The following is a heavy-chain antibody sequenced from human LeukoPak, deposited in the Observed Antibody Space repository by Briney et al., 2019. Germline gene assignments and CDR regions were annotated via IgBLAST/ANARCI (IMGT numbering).Heavy chain of an antibody. CDR1: GFTFSNYI. V-gene: IGHV3-21*01. Sequence: PGGSLRLSCAASGFTFSNYIMNWVRQAPGKGLEWVSSISSSSSYIYYADSVKGRFTISRDNAKNSLYLQMNSLRAEDTAVYYCAREEWYSSSWYFDSWGQGTLVTVSS. CDR3: AREEWYSSSWYFDS. CDR2: ISSSSSYI. D-gene: IGHD6-13*01. J-gene: IGHJ4*02.